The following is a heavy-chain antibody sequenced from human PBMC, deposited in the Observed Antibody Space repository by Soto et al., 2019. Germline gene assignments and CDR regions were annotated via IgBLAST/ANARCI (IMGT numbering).Heavy chain of an antibody. CDR2: IWYDGSNK. CDR1: GFTFSSYG. V-gene: IGHV3-33*06. CDR3: ANDRTATYLCGSPAY. D-gene: IGHD1-26*01. J-gene: IGHJ4*01. Sequence: PGGSLRLSCASSGFTFSSYGMHWVRQAPGKGLEWVAVIWYDGSNKYYADYVKGRFTISRDNSKNTLYLQMNSLRAEDTAVYYCANDRTATYLCGSPAYWARGSLVTVSS.